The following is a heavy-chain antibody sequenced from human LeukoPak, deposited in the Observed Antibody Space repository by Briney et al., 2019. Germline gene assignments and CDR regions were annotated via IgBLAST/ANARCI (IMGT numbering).Heavy chain of an antibody. CDR3: ARDPEGFGATYFDY. D-gene: IGHD3-16*01. Sequence: GGSLRLSCVASGFSFSRYNMNWVRQAPGQGLEGVSSISRSASNIYYADSVRGRFTISRDNAKNSFYLQMNSLRAEDTAVVYCARDPEGFGATYFDYWGQGTLVTVSS. J-gene: IGHJ4*02. CDR1: GFSFSRYN. CDR2: ISRSASNI. V-gene: IGHV3-21*01.